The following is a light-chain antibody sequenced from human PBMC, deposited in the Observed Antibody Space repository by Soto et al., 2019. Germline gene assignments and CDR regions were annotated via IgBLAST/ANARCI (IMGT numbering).Light chain of an antibody. V-gene: IGLV2-8*01. Sequence: QSALTQPTSASGSPGQSVTISCTGTSSDVGGYNYVSWYQQHPGKVPKLMIYEVNERPSGVPDRFSGSKSGNTASLTVSGLQAEDEADYYCSSFAGSNPVVFGGGTKLTVL. J-gene: IGLJ2*01. CDR1: SSDVGGYNY. CDR3: SSFAGSNPVV. CDR2: EVN.